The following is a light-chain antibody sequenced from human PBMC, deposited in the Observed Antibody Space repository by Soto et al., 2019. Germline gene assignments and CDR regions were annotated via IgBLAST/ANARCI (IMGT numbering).Light chain of an antibody. CDR3: QQRSDWPPAST. J-gene: IGKJ4*01. Sequence: EIFLTQSPATLSLSPGERATLSCRASQSVGSYLAWYQQKPGQAPRLLIYDASNRATGTPDRFSGSGSGTDITLIISSLEPEDFAVYYCQQRSDWPPASTFGGGTKVEIK. CDR1: QSVGSY. V-gene: IGKV3-11*01. CDR2: DAS.